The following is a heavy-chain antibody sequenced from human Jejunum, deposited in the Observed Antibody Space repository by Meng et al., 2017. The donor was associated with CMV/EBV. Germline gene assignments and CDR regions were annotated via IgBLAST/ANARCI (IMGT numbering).Heavy chain of an antibody. CDR1: GSTFSNYP. Sequence: SGSTFSNYPMSWVRQAPGRGLEWVSGISSSGGSTYDADSVKGRFSISRDNSRNTLYLQMMSLRAEDTAVYYCAGGGPAIYSPFDPWGQGTLVTVS. D-gene: IGHD3-16*01. CDR2: ISSSGGST. V-gene: IGHV3-23*01. CDR3: AGGGPAIYSPFDP. J-gene: IGHJ5*02.